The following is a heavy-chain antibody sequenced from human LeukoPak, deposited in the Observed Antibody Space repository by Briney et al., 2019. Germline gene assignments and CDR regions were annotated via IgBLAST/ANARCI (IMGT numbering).Heavy chain of an antibody. D-gene: IGHD1-26*01. CDR3: ARGFYSGSYLLDY. Sequence: SVNVSCXASGYTFXXYYMHWVRQAPGQRVEWMGWINPNSGGTNYAQKFQGRVTITRDTSISTAYMELSRLRSDDTAVYYCARGFYSGSYLLDYWGQGTLVTVSS. J-gene: IGHJ4*02. CDR1: GYTFXXYY. CDR2: INPNSGGT. V-gene: IGHV1-2*02.